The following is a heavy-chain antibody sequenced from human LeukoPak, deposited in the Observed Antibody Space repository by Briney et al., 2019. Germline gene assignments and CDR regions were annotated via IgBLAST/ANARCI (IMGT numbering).Heavy chain of an antibody. Sequence: GGSLRLSCAASGFTFSSYGMNWVRQAPGKGLEWVSSISSSSYIYYADSVKGRFTISRDNAKNSLYLQMNSLRAEDTAVYYCARVTGYSYGSVDYWGQGTLVTVSS. D-gene: IGHD5-18*01. J-gene: IGHJ4*02. CDR3: ARVTGYSYGSVDY. V-gene: IGHV3-21*01. CDR1: GFTFSSYG. CDR2: ISSSSYI.